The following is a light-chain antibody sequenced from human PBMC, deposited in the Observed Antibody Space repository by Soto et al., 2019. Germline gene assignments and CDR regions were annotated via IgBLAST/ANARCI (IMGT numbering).Light chain of an antibody. CDR1: QSVSSN. J-gene: IGKJ1*01. V-gene: IGKV3-15*01. CDR3: QQYNNWPT. Sequence: EIVMTQSPATLSVSPGERATLSCRASQSVSSNLAWYQQTPGQAPRLLIYGASTRDTGVPARFSGSGSGTEFTLTISSLQSEDFAVSFCQQYNNWPTFGQGTKVEIK. CDR2: GAS.